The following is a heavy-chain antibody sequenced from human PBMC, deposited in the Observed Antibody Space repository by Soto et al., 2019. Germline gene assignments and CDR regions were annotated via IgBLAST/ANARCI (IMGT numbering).Heavy chain of an antibody. CDR3: AKAPVGFGELHFDY. J-gene: IGHJ4*02. CDR2: ISGSADIT. D-gene: IGHD3-10*01. Sequence: EVHLLESGGGLVQPGGSLRLSCAASGFTFSNYAMSWVRQAPGKGLEWVSTISGSADITHYADSVKGRFTISRDNSKSTVYLQMNRLRAEDTAVYYCAKAPVGFGELHFDYWGQGTLVTVSS. V-gene: IGHV3-23*01. CDR1: GFTFSNYA.